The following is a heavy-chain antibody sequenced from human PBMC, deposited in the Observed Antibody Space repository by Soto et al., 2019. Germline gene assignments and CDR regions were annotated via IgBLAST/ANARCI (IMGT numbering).Heavy chain of an antibody. D-gene: IGHD6-13*01. CDR3: ARGPGPESIAAAGSMTLNWYFDL. V-gene: IGHV3-33*01. CDR1: GFTFSSYG. CDR2: IWYDGSNK. J-gene: IGHJ2*01. Sequence: GGSLRLSCAASGFTFSSYGMHWVRQAPGKGLEWVAVIWYDGSNKYYADSVKGRFTISRDNSKNTLYLQMNSLRAEDTAVYYCARGPGPESIAAAGSMTLNWYFDLWGRGTLVTVSS.